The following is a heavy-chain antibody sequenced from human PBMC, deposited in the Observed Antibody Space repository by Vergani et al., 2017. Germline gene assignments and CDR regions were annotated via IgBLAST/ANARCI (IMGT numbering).Heavy chain of an antibody. D-gene: IGHD2-2*01. CDR2: IYYSGST. Sequence: QVQLQESGPGLVKPSQTLSLTCTVSGGSISSGGYYWSWTRQHPGKGLEWIGYIYYSGSTYYNPSLKSRVTISVDTSKNQFSLKLSSVTAADTAVYYCVSYSYDIVVVPSAQMAFDIWGQGTMVTVSS. CDR3: VSYSYDIVVVPSAQMAFDI. J-gene: IGHJ3*02. V-gene: IGHV4-31*03. CDR1: GGSISSGGYY.